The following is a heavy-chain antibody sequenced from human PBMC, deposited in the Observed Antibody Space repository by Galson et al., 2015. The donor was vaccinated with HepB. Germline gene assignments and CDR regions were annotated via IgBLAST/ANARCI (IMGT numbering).Heavy chain of an antibody. J-gene: IGHJ6*02. CDR1: GGTFSNHV. V-gene: IGHV1-69*13. Sequence: SVKVSCKASGGTFSNHVINWVRQAPGQGLEWMGGITPMFGEPRHAQKFQDRITLSADASTSTAYMEVTSLQSADTAVYYCARGNYGMDVWGQGTTVIVSS. CDR2: ITPMFGEP. CDR3: ARGNYGMDV.